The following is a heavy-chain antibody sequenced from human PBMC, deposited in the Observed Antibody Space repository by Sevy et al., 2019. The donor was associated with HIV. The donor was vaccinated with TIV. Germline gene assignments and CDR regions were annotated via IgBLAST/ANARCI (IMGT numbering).Heavy chain of an antibody. D-gene: IGHD2-2*01. V-gene: IGHV3-11*06. CDR2: ISGSSSYT. CDR1: GFTFSDYY. J-gene: IGHJ3*02. CDR3: ARVGCSISSWPQGDAFDI. Sequence: GGSLRLSCAASGFTFSDYYINWIRQAPGKGLEWVSYISGSSSYTNYADSVKGRLTISRDNAKNSLYLQMNSLRAEDTAVYYCARVGCSISSWPQGDAFDIWGQGTMVTVSS.